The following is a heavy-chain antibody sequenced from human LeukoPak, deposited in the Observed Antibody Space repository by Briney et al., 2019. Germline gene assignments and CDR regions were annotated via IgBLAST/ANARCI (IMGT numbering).Heavy chain of an antibody. J-gene: IGHJ4*02. CDR3: ATLLSDYGAHYFDS. V-gene: IGHV4-38-2*01. CDR1: DSSISSGYF. D-gene: IGHD4-17*01. Sequence: SETLSLTCAVSDSSISSGYFWGWIRQPPGKGLEWIGTLYHSGSTYYNPSLKSRVAISLDTSKTQFSLKLSSVSAADTALYYCATLLSDYGAHYFDSWGQGVLVTVSS. CDR2: LYHSGST.